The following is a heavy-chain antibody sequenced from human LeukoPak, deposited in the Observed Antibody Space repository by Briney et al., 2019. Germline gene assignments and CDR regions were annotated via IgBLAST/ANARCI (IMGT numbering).Heavy chain of an antibody. CDR3: ARKTRSVVVVPAATTGYYGMDV. Sequence: ASVKVSCKASGYTFTGYYMHWVRQAPGQGLEWMGRTNPNSGGTNYAQKFQGRVTMTRDTSISTAYMELSRLRSDDTAVYYCARKTRSVVVVPAATTGYYGMDVWGQGTTVTVSS. V-gene: IGHV1-2*06. CDR1: GYTFTGYY. J-gene: IGHJ6*02. D-gene: IGHD2-2*01. CDR2: TNPNSGGT.